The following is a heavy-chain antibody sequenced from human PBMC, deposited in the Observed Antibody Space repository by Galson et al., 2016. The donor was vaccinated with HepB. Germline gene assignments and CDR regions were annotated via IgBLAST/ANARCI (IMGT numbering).Heavy chain of an antibody. Sequence: SVKVSCKASGYTFTTYHMHWVRQAPGQGLEWMGIINPNGGSASYSPKFQGRVTLTRDTSTSTVYMELSSLKSGDTALYYCSTGGGYNWFDPWGQGTLVTVSS. CDR1: GYTFTTYH. CDR2: INPNGGSA. D-gene: IGHD6-25*01. J-gene: IGHJ5*02. CDR3: STGGGYNWFDP. V-gene: IGHV1-46*01.